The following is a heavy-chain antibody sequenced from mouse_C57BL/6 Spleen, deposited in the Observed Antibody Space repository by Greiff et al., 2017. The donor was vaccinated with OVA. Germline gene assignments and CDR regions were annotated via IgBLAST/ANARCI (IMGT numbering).Heavy chain of an antibody. Sequence: QVQLQQPGAELVKPGASVKLSCKASGYTFTSYWMHWVKQRPGQGLEWIGMIHPNSGSTNYNEKFKSKATLTVDKSSSTAYMQLSSLTSEDSAVYYCARWYGNYNYYAMDYWGQGTSVTVSS. V-gene: IGHV1-64*01. CDR1: GYTFTSYW. CDR2: IHPNSGST. J-gene: IGHJ4*01. D-gene: IGHD2-10*02. CDR3: ARWYGNYNYYAMDY.